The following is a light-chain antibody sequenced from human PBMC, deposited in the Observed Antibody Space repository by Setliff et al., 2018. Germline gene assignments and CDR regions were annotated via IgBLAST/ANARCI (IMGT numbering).Light chain of an antibody. J-gene: IGLJ1*01. CDR3: CSYAGSSTDV. V-gene: IGLV2-23*02. Sequence: QSALTQPASVSGSPGQSITISCTGTSSDVGGYNYVSWYQQHPGKAPKLMVYDVTKWPSGVSNRFSGSKSGNTASLTISGLQAEDEADYYCCSYAGSSTDVFGTGTKGTVL. CDR2: DVT. CDR1: SSDVGGYNY.